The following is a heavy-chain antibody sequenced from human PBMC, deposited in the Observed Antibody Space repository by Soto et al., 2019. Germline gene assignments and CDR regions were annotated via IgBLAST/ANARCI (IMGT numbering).Heavy chain of an antibody. V-gene: IGHV3-30*18. CDR2: ISHDGQNI. J-gene: IGHJ4*02. CDR1: GFTFSAYG. Sequence: QVQLVESGGGVVQPGRSLRLSCAASGFTFSAYGMHWVRQAPGKGLEWVAVISHDGQNIKYADSVKGRFTISRDNSRDTLYLHMKTLRIDDAALYHCAKDSDYGTGGYYYGSPDYWGQGTLVTVSS. D-gene: IGHD3-22*01. CDR3: AKDSDYGTGGYYYGSPDY.